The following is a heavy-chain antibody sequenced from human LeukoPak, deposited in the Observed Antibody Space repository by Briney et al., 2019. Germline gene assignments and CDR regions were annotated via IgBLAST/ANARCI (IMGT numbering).Heavy chain of an antibody. D-gene: IGHD3-10*01. CDR1: GFTFSSYE. Sequence: SGGSLRLSYAASGFTFSSYEMNWVRQAPGKGLEWVSSISSSSSYIYYADSVKGRFTISRDNAKNSLYLQMNSLRAEDTAVYYCARDLWLGVRGVTYGYYYMDVWGKGTTVTVSS. J-gene: IGHJ6*03. CDR2: ISSSSSYI. CDR3: ARDLWLGVRGVTYGYYYMDV. V-gene: IGHV3-21*04.